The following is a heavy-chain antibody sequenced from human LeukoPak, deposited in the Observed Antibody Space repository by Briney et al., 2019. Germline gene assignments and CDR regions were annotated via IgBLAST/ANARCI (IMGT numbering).Heavy chain of an antibody. Sequence: ASVKVSCKASGYTFTSYGISWVRQAPGQGLEWMGWISAYNGNTNYAQKLQGRVTMTTDTSTSTAYMELRSLRSEDTAVYYCATEYYYDSSGYFWGQGTLVTVSS. CDR3: ATEYYYDSSGYF. CDR1: GYTFTSYG. V-gene: IGHV1-18*01. J-gene: IGHJ4*02. D-gene: IGHD3-22*01. CDR2: ISAYNGNT.